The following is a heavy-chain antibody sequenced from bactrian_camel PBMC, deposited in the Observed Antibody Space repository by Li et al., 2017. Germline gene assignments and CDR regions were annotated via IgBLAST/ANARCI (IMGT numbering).Heavy chain of an antibody. Sequence: HVQLVESGGGSVQAGGSLRLSCAVSGYTYGDYVCMGWFRQAPGKEREGIAALDFDETTMYADSVRGRFTISLDNANNTLYLQMNSLKPEDTAMYYCAADSCTRPATGKVNRVPEYSYWGQGTQVTVS. D-gene: IGHD5*01. J-gene: IGHJ4*01. CDR2: LDFDETT. CDR1: GYTYGDYV. V-gene: IGHV3S55*01. CDR3: AADSCTRPATGKVNRVPEYSY.